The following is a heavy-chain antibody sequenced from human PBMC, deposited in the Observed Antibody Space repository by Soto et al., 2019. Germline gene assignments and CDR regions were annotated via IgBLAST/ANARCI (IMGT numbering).Heavy chain of an antibody. J-gene: IGHJ4*02. CDR1: GFTFSSYS. CDR2: ISSSSRTI. CDR3: ARTFRRIAVAGTLSGFDY. V-gene: IGHV3-48*02. D-gene: IGHD6-19*01. Sequence: EVQLVGSGGGLVQPGGSLRLSCAASGFTFSSYSMNWVRQAPGKGLEWVSYISSSSRTIYYADSVKGRFTISRDNAKNSLYLQMNSLRDEDTAVYFCARTFRRIAVAGTLSGFDYWGQGTLVTVSS.